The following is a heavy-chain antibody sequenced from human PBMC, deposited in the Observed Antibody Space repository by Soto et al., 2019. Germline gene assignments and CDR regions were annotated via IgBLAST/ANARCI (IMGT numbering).Heavy chain of an antibody. V-gene: IGHV3-23*01. CDR3: AKDLDYYDSSGYYPLVYFDY. CDR2: ISGSGGST. J-gene: IGHJ4*02. CDR1: GFTFSSYA. D-gene: IGHD3-22*01. Sequence: PGGSLRLSCAASGFTFSSYAMSWVRQAPGKGLEWVSAISGSGGSTYYADSVKGRFTISRDNSKNTLYLQMNSLRAEDTAVYYCAKDLDYYDSSGYYPLVYFDYWGQGTLVTVSS.